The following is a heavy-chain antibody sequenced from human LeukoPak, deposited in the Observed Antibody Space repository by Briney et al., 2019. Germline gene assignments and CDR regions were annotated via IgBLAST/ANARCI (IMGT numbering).Heavy chain of an antibody. J-gene: IGHJ6*03. CDR2: INHSGST. Sequence: SETLSLTCPVYGGSFSGYYWSWIRQPPGKGLEWIGEINHSGSTNYNPSLKSRVTISVDTSKNQFSLKLSSVTAADTAVYYCAREASVGATYYYYYYYMDVWGKGTTVTVSS. D-gene: IGHD1-26*01. V-gene: IGHV4-34*01. CDR3: AREASVGATYYYYYYYMDV. CDR1: GGSFSGYY.